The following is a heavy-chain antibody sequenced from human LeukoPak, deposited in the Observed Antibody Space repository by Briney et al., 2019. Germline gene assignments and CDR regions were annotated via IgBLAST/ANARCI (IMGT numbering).Heavy chain of an antibody. CDR3: ARDNVQGGRPKF. D-gene: IGHD3-16*01. CDR2: SSSSGSHI. Sequence: GGSLRLSCAASGFTFHNYSMNWVRQAPGKGLEWVSSSSSSGSHIYYADSVKGRFTISRDNAKNSLFLQMSSLRGEDTAVYYCARDNVQGGRPKFGGRGTRVTVSS. V-gene: IGHV3-21*01. CDR1: GFTFHNYS. J-gene: IGHJ4*02.